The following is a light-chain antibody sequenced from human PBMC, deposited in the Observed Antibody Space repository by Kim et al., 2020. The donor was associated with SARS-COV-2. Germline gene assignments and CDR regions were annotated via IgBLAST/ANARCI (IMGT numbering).Light chain of an antibody. CDR3: QQYNNWPPNT. Sequence: EIVMTQSPATLSLSPGERATLSCRASQSVSSNLAWYQQKPGQAPRLLIYGASTRATGIPARLSGSGSGTEFTLTISSLQSEDFAVYYCQQYNNWPPNTFGQGTKLEI. CDR2: GAS. V-gene: IGKV3-15*01. CDR1: QSVSSN. J-gene: IGKJ2*01.